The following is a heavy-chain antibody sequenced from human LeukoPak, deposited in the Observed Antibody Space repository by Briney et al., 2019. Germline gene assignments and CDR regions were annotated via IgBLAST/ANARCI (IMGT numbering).Heavy chain of an antibody. CDR3: AMPHDTEYYFDY. CDR1: GFTFSSYA. Sequence: GGSLRLSCAASGFTFSSYAMHWVRQAPGKGLEWVAVISYDGSNKYYADSVKGRFTISRDNSKSTLYLQMNSLRAEDTAVYYCAMPHDTEYYFDYWGQGTLVTVSS. J-gene: IGHJ4*02. V-gene: IGHV3-30*04. CDR2: ISYDGSNK.